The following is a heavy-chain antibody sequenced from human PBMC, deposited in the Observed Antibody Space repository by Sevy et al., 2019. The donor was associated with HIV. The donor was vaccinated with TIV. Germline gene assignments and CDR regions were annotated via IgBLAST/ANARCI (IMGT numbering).Heavy chain of an antibody. Sequence: GGSLRLSCAVSGFTVSSNFMSWVRRAPGKGLEWVSVIWLTGTTYYADSVKGRFTISRDNSKNTVYLDMSSLRAADTAVYYCARGKHVSDYYGSFDYWGQGTLVTVSS. J-gene: IGHJ4*02. CDR1: GFTVSSNF. D-gene: IGHD3-3*01. CDR2: IWLTGTT. CDR3: ARGKHVSDYYGSFDY. V-gene: IGHV3-53*01.